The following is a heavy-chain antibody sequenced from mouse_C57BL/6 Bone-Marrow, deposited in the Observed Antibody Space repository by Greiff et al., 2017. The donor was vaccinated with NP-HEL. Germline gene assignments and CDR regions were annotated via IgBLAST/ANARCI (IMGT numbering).Heavy chain of an antibody. CDR3: ARWGFDY. Sequence: EVNVVESGGGLEQPGGSLKLSCAASGFTFSDYYMYWVRQTPEKRLEWVAYISNGGGSTYYPDTVKGRFTISRDNAKNTLYLQMSRLKSEDTAMYYCARWGFDYWGQGTTLTVSS. CDR1: GFTFSDYY. CDR2: ISNGGGST. V-gene: IGHV5-12*01. J-gene: IGHJ2*01.